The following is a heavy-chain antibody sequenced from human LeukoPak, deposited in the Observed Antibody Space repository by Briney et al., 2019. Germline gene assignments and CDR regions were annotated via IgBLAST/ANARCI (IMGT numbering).Heavy chain of an antibody. V-gene: IGHV4-39*02. CDR2: GSYSGST. CDR3: ARDANFDS. Sequence: SETLSLTCTVSGGSISSSSYYWGWIRQPPGKGLEWIGSGSYSGSTYYNPSLKSRVTISVDTSKNQFSLNLSSVTAADTAVYYCARDANFDSWGRGTLVTVSS. J-gene: IGHJ4*02. CDR1: GGSISSSSYY.